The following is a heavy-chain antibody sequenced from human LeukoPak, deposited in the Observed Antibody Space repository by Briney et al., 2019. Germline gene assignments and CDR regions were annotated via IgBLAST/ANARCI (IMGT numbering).Heavy chain of an antibody. CDR1: GGSISSGGYY. Sequence: PSETLSLTCTVSGGSISSGGYYWSWIRQPAGKGLEWIGRIYTSGNTNYNPSLKSRATISVDTSRNQFSLELSSVTAADTAVYYCARDSGYSSSWYDYWGQGTLVTVSS. V-gene: IGHV4-61*02. CDR3: ARDSGYSSSWYDY. CDR2: IYTSGNT. D-gene: IGHD6-13*01. J-gene: IGHJ4*02.